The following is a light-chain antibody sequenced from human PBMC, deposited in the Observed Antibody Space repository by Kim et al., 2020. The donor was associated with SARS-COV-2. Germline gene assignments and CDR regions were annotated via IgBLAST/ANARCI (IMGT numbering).Light chain of an antibody. Sequence: EIVLTQSPDTLSMSPGERATLSCRASQSVTSNYLAWYHQKPGRAPRLLIYATSTRAAGVPDRFSGSGSGTHFTLTISRLEPEDFAIYYCQQYITSPYTFGQGTKLEI. CDR3: QQYITSPYT. CDR2: ATS. V-gene: IGKV3-20*01. CDR1: QSVTSNY. J-gene: IGKJ2*01.